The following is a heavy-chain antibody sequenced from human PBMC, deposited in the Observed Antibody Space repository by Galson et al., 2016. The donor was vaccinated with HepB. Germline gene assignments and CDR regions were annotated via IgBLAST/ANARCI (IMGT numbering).Heavy chain of an antibody. V-gene: IGHV3-48*01. Sequence: SLRLSCAASGFRFSDYNMNWVRQAPGRGLEWVAYISASSGTIYYADSVQGRFPISRDNANNSLSLQMNSLRAEDTAFYYCARPYTYYFGSGSYFDVLHYGMDVWGQGTTVTVSS. J-gene: IGHJ6*02. CDR3: ARPYTYYFGSGSYFDVLHYGMDV. CDR2: ISASSGTI. D-gene: IGHD3-10*01. CDR1: GFRFSDYN.